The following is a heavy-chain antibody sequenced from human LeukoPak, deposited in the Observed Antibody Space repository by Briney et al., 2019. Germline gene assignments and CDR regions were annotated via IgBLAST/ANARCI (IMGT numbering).Heavy chain of an antibody. D-gene: IGHD6-13*01. J-gene: IGHJ4*02. CDR2: ISSSGNTT. CDR3: ARDGGSSWYFDY. Sequence: GGSLRLSCAASGFTFSDYYMSWIRQAPGKGLECVSYISSSGNTTYHADSVKGRFTISRDNAKNSLYLQMSSLRAEDTAVYYCARDGGSSWYFDYWGQGTLVTVSS. CDR1: GFTFSDYY. V-gene: IGHV3-11*04.